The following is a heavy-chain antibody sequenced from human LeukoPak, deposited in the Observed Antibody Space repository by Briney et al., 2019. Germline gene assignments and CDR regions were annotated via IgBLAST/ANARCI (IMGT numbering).Heavy chain of an antibody. Sequence: ASVKVSCKASGYTFTMYYIHWVRQATGQGLEWMGWISAYNGNTDYAQKLQGRVTMTTDTSTTTAYMELRSLTSDDTAVYYCARRRPGIAAAGDWFDPWGQGTLVTVSS. CDR1: GYTFTMYY. J-gene: IGHJ5*02. CDR3: ARRRPGIAAAGDWFDP. CDR2: ISAYNGNT. D-gene: IGHD6-13*01. V-gene: IGHV1-18*04.